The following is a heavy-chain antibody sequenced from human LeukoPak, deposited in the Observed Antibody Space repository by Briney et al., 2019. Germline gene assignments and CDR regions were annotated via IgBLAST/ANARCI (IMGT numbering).Heavy chain of an antibody. CDR3: AKERHSSSWPGYYYYYYMDV. J-gene: IGHJ6*03. D-gene: IGHD6-13*01. CDR1: GFTFSNYS. Sequence: GGSLRLSCAASGFTFSNYSMNWVRQAPGKGLEWVSYISSSRSTIYYADSVKGRFTISRDNAKNSLYLQMNSLRAEDTAVYYCAKERHSSSWPGYYYYYYMDVWGKGTTVTISS. V-gene: IGHV3-48*01. CDR2: ISSSRSTI.